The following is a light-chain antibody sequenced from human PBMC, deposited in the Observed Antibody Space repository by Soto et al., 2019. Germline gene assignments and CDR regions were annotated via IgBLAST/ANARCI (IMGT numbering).Light chain of an antibody. CDR1: QGISSY. V-gene: IGKV1-8*01. J-gene: IGKJ1*01. CDR3: QQSYSSPQT. CDR2: AAS. Sequence: AIRMTQSPSSLSSSTGDRLTVTCGASQGISSYLAWYQQKPGKAPKLLIYAASTLQSGVPSRFSGSGSGTDFTLTISCLQSEDFATYFCQQSYSSPQTFGQGTKVDIK.